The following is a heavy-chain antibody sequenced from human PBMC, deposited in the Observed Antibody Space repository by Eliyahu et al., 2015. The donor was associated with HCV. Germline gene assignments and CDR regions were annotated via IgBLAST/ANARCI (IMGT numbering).Heavy chain of an antibody. CDR1: GFTFSSYA. J-gene: IGHJ4*02. CDR3: AKVGYQLLYLDYFDY. Sequence: EVQLLESGGGLVQPGGSLRLSCAASGFTFSSYAMSWVRQAPGKGLXWVSVISGGGGSTYYADSVKGRFTXXRDNSKNTLYLQMNSLRVEDTAVYYCAKVGYQLLYLDYFDYWGQGALVTVSS. V-gene: IGHV3-23*01. CDR2: ISGGGGST. D-gene: IGHD2-2*02.